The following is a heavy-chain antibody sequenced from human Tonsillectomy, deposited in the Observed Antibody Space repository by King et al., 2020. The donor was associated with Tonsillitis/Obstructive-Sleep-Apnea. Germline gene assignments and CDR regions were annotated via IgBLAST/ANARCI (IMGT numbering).Heavy chain of an antibody. CDR2: IKQDGSDK. J-gene: IGHJ6*03. V-gene: IGHV3-7*04. CDR1: GFTFSSYW. Sequence: VQLVESGGGLVQPGGSLRLSCAASGFTFSSYWMRWVRQAPGKGLEWVANIKQDGSDKYYVHSVKGRFTISRDNAKNSLYLQMNSLRAEDTAVYYCARADIVVVPSYYYYYMDVWGKGTTVTVSS. D-gene: IGHD2-2*01. CDR3: ARADIVVVPSYYYYYMDV.